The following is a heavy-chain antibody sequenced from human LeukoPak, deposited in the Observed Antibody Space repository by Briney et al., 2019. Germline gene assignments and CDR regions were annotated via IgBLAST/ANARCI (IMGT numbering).Heavy chain of an antibody. D-gene: IGHD4-17*01. V-gene: IGHV3-7*01. CDR2: IKQDGSEK. CDR3: ARDSYGDYFDY. CDR1: GFTFSSYW. J-gene: IGHJ4*02. Sequence: GGSLRLSCAASGFTFSSYWMSWVRQAPGKGLEWVANIKQDGSEKYYVDSVKGRFTISRDNAKNSLYLQMNSLRVEDTAVYYCARDSYGDYFDYWGQGALVTVSS.